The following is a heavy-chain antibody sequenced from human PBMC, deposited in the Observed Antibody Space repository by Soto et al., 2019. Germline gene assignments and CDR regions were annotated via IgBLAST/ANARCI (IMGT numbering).Heavy chain of an antibody. V-gene: IGHV4-39*01. J-gene: IGHJ6*02. D-gene: IGHD3-3*01. CDR2: IYYSGST. CDR1: GGSISSSSYY. CDR3: ARQGRFLENYYYGMDV. Sequence: SETLSLTCTVSGGSISSSSYYWGWIRQPPGKGLEWIGSIYYSGSTYYNPSLKSRVTISVDTSKNQFSLKLSSVTAADTAVYYCARQGRFLENYYYGMDVWGQGTTVTVSS.